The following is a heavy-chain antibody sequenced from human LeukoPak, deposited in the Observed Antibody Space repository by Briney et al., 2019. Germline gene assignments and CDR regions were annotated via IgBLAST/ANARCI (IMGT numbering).Heavy chain of an antibody. V-gene: IGHV3-74*01. CDR3: AKDRSTVVPKYYFDY. CDR1: GFTFSSYW. J-gene: IGHJ4*02. Sequence: PGRSLSLSCAPSGFTFSSYWMHWVSPAPGKGLVWVSRSDGSSTRYADSAKSRFTISRDNAKNTLPLQMNRLRAENTPVYYCAKDRSTVVPKYYFDYWGQGALVTVSS. D-gene: IGHD4-23*01. CDR2: SDGSST.